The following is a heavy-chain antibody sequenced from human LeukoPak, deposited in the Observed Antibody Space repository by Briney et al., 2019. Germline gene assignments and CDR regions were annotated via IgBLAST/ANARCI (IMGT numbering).Heavy chain of an antibody. D-gene: IGHD3-10*01. V-gene: IGHV3-23*01. CDR2: ISVSGGST. CDR3: AKLGNFASGSYSD. Sequence: GGSLRLSCAAYGFSFSTFAMSWVRQAPGKGLEWVSTISVSGGSTSYADFAKGRFSISRDNSKNTLFLQMNGLRAGDTAVYYCAKLGNFASGSYSDWGQGTLVTVSS. J-gene: IGHJ4*02. CDR1: GFSFSTFA.